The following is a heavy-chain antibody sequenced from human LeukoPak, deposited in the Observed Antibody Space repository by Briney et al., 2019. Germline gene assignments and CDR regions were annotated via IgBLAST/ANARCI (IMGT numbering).Heavy chain of an antibody. CDR1: GYTFTGYY. Sequence: ASVKVSCKASGYTFTGYYMHWVRQAPGQGLEWVGWINPNSGGTNYAQKFQGRVTMTRDTSISTAYMELSRLRSDDTAVYYCARDLGHCSSTSCYSYYGMDVWGQGTTVTVSS. D-gene: IGHD2-2*02. V-gene: IGHV1-2*02. CDR2: INPNSGGT. J-gene: IGHJ6*02. CDR3: ARDLGHCSSTSCYSYYGMDV.